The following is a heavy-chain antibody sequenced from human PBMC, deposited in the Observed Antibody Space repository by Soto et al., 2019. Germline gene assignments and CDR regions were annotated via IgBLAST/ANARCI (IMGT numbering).Heavy chain of an antibody. V-gene: IGHV3-23*01. D-gene: IGHD3-22*01. CDR1: GFTFSSYA. J-gene: IGHJ4*02. CDR3: AKDSLKYYYDSSGYGD. CDR2: ISGSGGST. Sequence: EVQLLESGGGLVQPGGSLRLSCAASGFTFSSYAMSWVRQAPGKGLEWVSAISGSGGSTYYADSVKGRFTISRDNSKNTLYLQRNSLRAEDTAVYYCAKDSLKYYYDSSGYGDWGQGTLVTVSS.